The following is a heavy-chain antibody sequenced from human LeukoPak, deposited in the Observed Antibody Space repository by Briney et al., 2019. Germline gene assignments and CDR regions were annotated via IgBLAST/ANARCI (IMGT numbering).Heavy chain of an antibody. V-gene: IGHV1-18*01. J-gene: IGHJ5*02. CDR3: ARCLYYYDSSGDTYNWFDP. Sequence: ASVKVSCKASGYTFTSYGISWVRQAPGQGLEWMGWINAGNGNTKYSQKFQGRVTITRDTSASTAYMELSSLRSEDTAVYYCARCLYYYDSSGDTYNWFDPWGQGTLVTVSS. CDR2: INAGNGNT. D-gene: IGHD3-22*01. CDR1: GYTFTSYG.